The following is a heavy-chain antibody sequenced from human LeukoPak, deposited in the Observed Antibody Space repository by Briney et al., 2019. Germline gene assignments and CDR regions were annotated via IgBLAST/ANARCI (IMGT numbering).Heavy chain of an antibody. Sequence: PGGSLRLSCAASGFTFDDYGMSWVRQAPGKGLEWVSGINWNGSSTGYADSVKGRFTISRDNAKNSLYLQMNSLRAEDTALYYCARYFDPYYYGSGSPSFDYWGQGTLVTVSS. CDR3: ARYFDPYYYGSGSPSFDY. CDR2: INWNGSST. D-gene: IGHD3-10*01. J-gene: IGHJ4*02. V-gene: IGHV3-20*04. CDR1: GFTFDDYG.